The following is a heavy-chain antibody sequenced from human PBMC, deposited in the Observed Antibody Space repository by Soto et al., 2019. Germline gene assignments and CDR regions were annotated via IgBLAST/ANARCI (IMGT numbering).Heavy chain of an antibody. J-gene: IGHJ6*02. Sequence: PGGSLRLSCAASGFTFSSYGMHWVRQAPGKGLEWVAVISYDGSNKYYADSVKGRFTISRDNSKNTLYLQMNSLRAEDTAVYYCAKRRSNNYYGMDVWGQGTTVTVS. CDR2: ISYDGSNK. D-gene: IGHD4-17*01. CDR1: GFTFSSYG. V-gene: IGHV3-30*18. CDR3: AKRRSNNYYGMDV.